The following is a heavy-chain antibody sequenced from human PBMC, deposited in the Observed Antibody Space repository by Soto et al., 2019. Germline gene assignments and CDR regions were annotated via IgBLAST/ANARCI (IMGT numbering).Heavy chain of an antibody. D-gene: IGHD3-10*01. CDR1: GGTFSSYA. CDR2: IIPIFGTA. Sequence: GASVKVSCKASGGTFSSYAISWVRQAPGQGLEWMGGIIPIFGTANYAQKFQGRVTITADESTSTAYMELSSLRSEDTAVYYCARDPFYYYGSGSYHAWGQGTLVTVSS. CDR3: ARDPFYYYGSGSYHA. V-gene: IGHV1-69*13. J-gene: IGHJ4*02.